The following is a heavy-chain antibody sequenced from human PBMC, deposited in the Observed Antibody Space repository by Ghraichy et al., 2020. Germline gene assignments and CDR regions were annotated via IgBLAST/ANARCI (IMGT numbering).Heavy chain of an antibody. Sequence: SETLSLTCTVSGGSITSYYWSWIRQPPGKGLEWIGYIYYSGSTNYNPSLKSRVTMSVDTSKNQFSLKLSSVTAADTAVYYCARDNYGSGSYYGYFDYWGQGTLVTVSS. D-gene: IGHD3-10*01. J-gene: IGHJ4*02. V-gene: IGHV4-59*01. CDR2: IYYSGST. CDR3: ARDNYGSGSYYGYFDY. CDR1: GGSITSYY.